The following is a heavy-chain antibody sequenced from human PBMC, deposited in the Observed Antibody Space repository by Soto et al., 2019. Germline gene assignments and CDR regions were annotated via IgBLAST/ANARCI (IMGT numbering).Heavy chain of an antibody. Sequence: GGALRLSCAAAGFTFSKYALTWVRQSPGKGLEWVSAINSYEHGPYYTDSVRGRFTISRDNSKNMVYLQMNDLRADDSAVYYCARGGVYGGDHYYTGMDVWGQGTTVPVSS. CDR3: ARGGVYGGDHYYTGMDV. J-gene: IGHJ6*02. CDR2: INSYEHGP. CDR1: GFTFSKYA. V-gene: IGHV3-23*01. D-gene: IGHD3-3*01.